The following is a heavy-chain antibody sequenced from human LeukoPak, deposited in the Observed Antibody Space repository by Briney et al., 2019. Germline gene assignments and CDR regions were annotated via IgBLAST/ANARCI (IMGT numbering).Heavy chain of an antibody. J-gene: IGHJ3*02. CDR2: ISYDENNK. CDR1: GFSFDNYG. CDR3: ASEFRSGHMGLDAFDI. D-gene: IGHD2-15*01. Sequence: PGGSLRLSCVTSGFSFDNYGMSWVRQAPGKGLEWVALISYDENNKYYTDSVKGRFTISRDNPKNTLYLQMNSLRAEDTAVYYCASEFRSGHMGLDAFDIWGQGTMVTVSS. V-gene: IGHV3-30*03.